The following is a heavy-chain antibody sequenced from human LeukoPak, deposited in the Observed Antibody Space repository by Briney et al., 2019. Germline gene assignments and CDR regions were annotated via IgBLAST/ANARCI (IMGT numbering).Heavy chain of an antibody. CDR3: ARRLTLVRGVSGTDAFDI. V-gene: IGHV1-69*06. Sequence: ASVKVSCKASGGTFGNYAISWVRQAPGQGLEWMGGIIPIFDTPNYAQKFQGRVTITADKSTSTAYMELSSLRSEDTAVYYCARRLTLVRGVSGTDAFDIWGQGTMVTVSS. J-gene: IGHJ3*02. D-gene: IGHD3-10*01. CDR2: IIPIFDTP. CDR1: GGTFGNYA.